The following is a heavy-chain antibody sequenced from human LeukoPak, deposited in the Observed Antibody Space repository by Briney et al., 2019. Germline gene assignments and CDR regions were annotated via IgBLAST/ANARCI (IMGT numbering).Heavy chain of an antibody. D-gene: IGHD2-2*01. CDR1: GGSISSGGYY. CDR2: IYYSGST. Sequence: SETLSLTCTVSGGSISSGGYYWSWIRQPPGKGLEWIGYIYYSGSTYYNPSLKSRVTISVDTSKNQFSLKLSSVTAADTAVYYCARGGTRQLLFRNWFDPWGQGTLVTVSS. V-gene: IGHV4-31*03. CDR3: ARGGTRQLLFRNWFDP. J-gene: IGHJ5*02.